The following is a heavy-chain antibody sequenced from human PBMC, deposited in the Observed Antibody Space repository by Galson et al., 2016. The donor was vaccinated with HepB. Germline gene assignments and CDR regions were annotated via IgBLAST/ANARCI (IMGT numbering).Heavy chain of an antibody. J-gene: IGHJ5*02. CDR3: ARDDDSGSGSYYFSWFDP. D-gene: IGHD3-10*01. V-gene: IGHV1-69*04. CDR1: GGTFGTYA. CDR2: IIPLLGAA. Sequence: SVKVSCKASGGTFGTYAISWVRQAPRQGLEWMGNIIPLLGAANYAQKFQGRLTITADKSTGTAYMELNSLTSEDSAIYYCARDDDSGSGSYYFSWFDPWGQGTVVTVSS.